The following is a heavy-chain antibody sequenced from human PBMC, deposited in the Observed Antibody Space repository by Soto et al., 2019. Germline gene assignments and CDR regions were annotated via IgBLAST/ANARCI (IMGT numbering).Heavy chain of an antibody. CDR2: IIPILGIA. CDR3: ARDGFGDFLYGMDV. V-gene: IGHV1-69*08. CDR1: GGTFSSNT. D-gene: IGHD3-10*01. Sequence: HVQLVQSGAEVKKPGSSVKVSCKASGGTFSSNTVSWVRHAPGQGPEWMGRIIPILGIAHNAQKFQGRVTITADKSSSTAYMELSSLRSEDTAVYYCARDGFGDFLYGMDVWGQGTTVTV. J-gene: IGHJ6*02.